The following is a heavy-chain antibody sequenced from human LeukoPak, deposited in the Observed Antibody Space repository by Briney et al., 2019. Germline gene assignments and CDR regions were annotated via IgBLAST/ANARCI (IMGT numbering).Heavy chain of an antibody. D-gene: IGHD5-18*01. CDR1: GFTFSNYA. V-gene: IGHV3-64*01. Sequence: QPGGSLRLSCAASGFTFSNYAMPWVRQAPGKGLEYVSAISSSGGGTYHANSVKGRFSISRDNSKNTLYLQMGSLRADDMAVYYCARVRTQLWESFDYWGQGTLVTVSS. J-gene: IGHJ4*02. CDR2: ISSSGGGT. CDR3: ARVRTQLWESFDY.